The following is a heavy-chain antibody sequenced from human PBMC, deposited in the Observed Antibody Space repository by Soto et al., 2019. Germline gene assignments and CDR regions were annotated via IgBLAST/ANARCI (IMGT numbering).Heavy chain of an antibody. CDR1: GGSFSGYY. CDR2: INHSGST. Sequence: PSETLSLTCVVYGGSFSGYYWTWIRQPPGTGLEWIGEINHSGSTNYNPSLKSQVPISVDTSKNQFSLKLAAVAAADRAGYDVGRDKSAGLFDDWGQGTLVTVSS. V-gene: IGHV4-34*01. J-gene: IGHJ4*02. CDR3: GRDKSAGLFDD.